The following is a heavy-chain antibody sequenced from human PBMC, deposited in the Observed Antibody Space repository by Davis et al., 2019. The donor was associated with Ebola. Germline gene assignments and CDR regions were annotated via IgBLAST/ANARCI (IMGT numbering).Heavy chain of an antibody. CDR1: GGSISSYY. J-gene: IGHJ4*02. V-gene: IGHV4-59*12. CDR2: IYYSGST. Sequence: GSLRLSCTVSGGSISSYYWSWIRQPPGKGLEWIGYIYYSGSTNYNPSLKSRVTISVDTSKNQFSLKLSSVTAADTAVYYCARGLAPRYWGQGTLVTVSS. CDR3: ARGLAPRY.